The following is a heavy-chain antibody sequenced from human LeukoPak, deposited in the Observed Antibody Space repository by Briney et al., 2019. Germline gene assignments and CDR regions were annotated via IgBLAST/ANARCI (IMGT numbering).Heavy chain of an antibody. J-gene: IGHJ2*01. CDR2: INDNGAAP. CDR1: GFTFSSYA. Sequence: GGSLRLSCAASGFTFSSYAMSWVRQAPGKGLKWVSTINDNGAAPYYADSVKGRFTISRDNSKNTLYLQMNSLRAEDTAVYYCAKDRGRASLQPHRCFDLWGRRTLVTVSS. V-gene: IGHV3-23*01. CDR3: AKDRGRASLQPHRCFDL.